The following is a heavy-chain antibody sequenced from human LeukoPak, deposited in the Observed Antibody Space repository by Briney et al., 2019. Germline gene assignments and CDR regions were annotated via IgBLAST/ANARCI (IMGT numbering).Heavy chain of an antibody. CDR1: GGTFSSYA. Sequence: ASGKVSCEASGGTFSSYAISWVRQAPGQGLEWMGGIILIFGTANYAQKFQGRVTITADESTSTAYMELSSLRSEDTAVYYCAIRYIAAAGTENYGMDVWGQGTTVTVSS. CDR2: IILIFGTA. D-gene: IGHD6-13*01. CDR3: AIRYIAAAGTENYGMDV. J-gene: IGHJ6*02. V-gene: IGHV1-69*13.